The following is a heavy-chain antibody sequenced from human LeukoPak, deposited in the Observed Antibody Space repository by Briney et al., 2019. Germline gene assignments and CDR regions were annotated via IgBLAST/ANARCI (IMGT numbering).Heavy chain of an antibody. J-gene: IGHJ3*02. CDR1: GGSFSAYY. Sequence: PSETLSLTCTVSGGSFSAYYWSWIRQSPGKALEWIGYIYYTGNSNSNPSLKSRVSISADTSKNQFSLKLSSVTAADTAVYYCARLFEVVDAFDIWGQGTMVTVSS. D-gene: IGHD2-21*01. V-gene: IGHV4-59*01. CDR3: ARLFEVVDAFDI. CDR2: IYYTGNS.